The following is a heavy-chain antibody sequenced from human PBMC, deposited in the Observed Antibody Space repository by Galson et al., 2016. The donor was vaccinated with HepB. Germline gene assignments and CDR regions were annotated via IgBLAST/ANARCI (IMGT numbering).Heavy chain of an antibody. D-gene: IGHD3-10*01. Sequence: SLRLSCAASGFTFSSHWMHWVRQAPGKGLVWVSRINTDGSSTSYADSVKGRFTISGDNAKNTLYLQMNSLRDEDTAVYYCAREIPSRGKSDYWGQGTLVTVSS. J-gene: IGHJ4*02. CDR2: INTDGSST. CDR3: AREIPSRGKSDY. CDR1: GFTFSSHW. V-gene: IGHV3-74*01.